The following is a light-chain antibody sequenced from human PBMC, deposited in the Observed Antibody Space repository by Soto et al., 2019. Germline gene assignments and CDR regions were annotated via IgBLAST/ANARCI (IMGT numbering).Light chain of an antibody. Sequence: IQLTQSPSSLSASVGARVTITCRASQDINSYLAWYQQKPGKAPNLLIYAGTSLQSGVPSRFGGSGSGTEFTLTISSLQPEDFATDYCPQLHVYPSTFGGGTKVE. V-gene: IGKV1-9*01. CDR3: PQLHVYPST. J-gene: IGKJ4*01. CDR2: AGT. CDR1: QDINSY.